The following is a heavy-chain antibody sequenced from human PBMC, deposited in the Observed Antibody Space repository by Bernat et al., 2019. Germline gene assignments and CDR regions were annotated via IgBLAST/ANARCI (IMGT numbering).Heavy chain of an antibody. CDR2: INPNTGGT. CDR1: GYTFTAYC. Sequence: QVQLVQSGAEVKTPGASVKVSCKASGYTFTAYCIHWVRQAPGQGLEWMGWINPNTGGTNFAQKFQGWVTMTRDTSISTAYMELSRLRSDDTAVYYCARDYISSVTTSDYYYGMDVWGQGTTVTVSS. V-gene: IGHV1-2*04. J-gene: IGHJ6*02. CDR3: ARDYISSVTTSDYYYGMDV. D-gene: IGHD4-17*01.